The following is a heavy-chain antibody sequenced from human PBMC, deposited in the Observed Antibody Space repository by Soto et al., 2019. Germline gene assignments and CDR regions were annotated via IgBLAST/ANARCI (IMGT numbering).Heavy chain of an antibody. J-gene: IGHJ6*02. CDR3: AKDPPTYSYGLLGYYGMDV. D-gene: IGHD5-18*01. Sequence: LRLSCAASGFTFSSYWMSWVRQAPGKGLEWVAVISYDGSNKYYADSVKGRFTISRDNSKNTLYLQMNSLRAEDTAVYYCAKDPPTYSYGLLGYYGMDVWGQGTTVTVSS. CDR1: GFTFSSYW. CDR2: ISYDGSNK. V-gene: IGHV3-30*18.